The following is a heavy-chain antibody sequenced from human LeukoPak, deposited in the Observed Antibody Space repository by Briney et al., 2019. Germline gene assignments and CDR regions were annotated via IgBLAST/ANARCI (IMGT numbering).Heavy chain of an antibody. J-gene: IGHJ6*02. V-gene: IGHV4-4*02. CDR3: AKGLEVPAAMSWGDYYGMDV. CDR2: MYLSGTT. D-gene: IGHD2-2*01. CDR1: GDSINSLDL. Sequence: SETLSLTCTVSGDSINSLDLWSWVRQPPGKGLEWIGEMYLSGTTHSNPSVKSRVTISIDKSKNQFFLNLSSVTAADTAVYYCAKGLEVPAAMSWGDYYGMDVWGQGTTVTVSS.